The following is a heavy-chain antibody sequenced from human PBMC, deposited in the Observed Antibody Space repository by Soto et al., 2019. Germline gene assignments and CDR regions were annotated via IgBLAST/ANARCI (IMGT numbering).Heavy chain of an antibody. CDR2: IIPIFGTA. D-gene: IGHD3-3*01. Sequence: SVKVACKASGGTFSSYAISWVRQAPGQGLEWMGGIIPIFGTANYAQKFQGRVTITADESTSTAYMELSSLRSEDTAVYYCASPGVTNLKIWSGYYNYWGQGTLVTVSS. J-gene: IGHJ4*02. CDR3: ASPGVTNLKIWSGYYNY. CDR1: GGTFSSYA. V-gene: IGHV1-69*13.